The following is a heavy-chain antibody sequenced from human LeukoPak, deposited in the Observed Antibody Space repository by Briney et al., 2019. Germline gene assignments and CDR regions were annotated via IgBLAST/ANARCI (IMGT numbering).Heavy chain of an antibody. Sequence: SETLSLTCTVSGGSVNSGSYYWSWIRQPPGKGLEWIGYIYYSGSTNYNPSLKSRVTISVDTSKNQFSLKLSSVTAADTAVYYCARDFPVAAAGYYYYYMDVWGKGTTVTVSS. CDR3: ARDFPVAAAGYYYYYMDV. J-gene: IGHJ6*03. V-gene: IGHV4-61*01. CDR1: GGSVNSGSYY. D-gene: IGHD6-13*01. CDR2: IYYSGST.